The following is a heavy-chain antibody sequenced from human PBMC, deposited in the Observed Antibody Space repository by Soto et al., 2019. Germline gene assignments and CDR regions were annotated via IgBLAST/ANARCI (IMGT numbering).Heavy chain of an antibody. CDR1: GGSISSYY. CDR3: AREIMVTPHNWCYT. V-gene: IGHV4-59*01. D-gene: IGHD5-18*01. CDR2: IYYSGST. J-gene: IGHJ5*02. Sequence: ETLSLTCTVSGGSISSYYWSWIRQPPGKGLEWIGYIYYSGSTNYNPSLKSRVTISVDTSKNQFSLKLSSVTAADTAVYYCAREIMVTPHNWCYTLDQGTSVTVSS.